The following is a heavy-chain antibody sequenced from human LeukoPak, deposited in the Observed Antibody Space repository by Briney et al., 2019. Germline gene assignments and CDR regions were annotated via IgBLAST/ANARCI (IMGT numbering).Heavy chain of an antibody. V-gene: IGHV1-2*02. D-gene: IGHD5-12*01. CDR1: GYTFTGNY. CDR2: INPNIGGT. J-gene: IGHJ4*02. CDR3: VRDYFRGDIVATIMDY. Sequence: ASVKVSCKASGYTFTGNYMHWVRQAPGQGLEWMGWINPNIGGTNYAQKFQGRVTMTRDTSISTAYMELSRLRSDDTAVYYCVRDYFRGDIVATIMDYWGQGTLATVSS.